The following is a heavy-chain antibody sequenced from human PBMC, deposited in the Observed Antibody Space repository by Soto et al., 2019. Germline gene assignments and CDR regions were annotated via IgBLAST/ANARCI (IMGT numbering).Heavy chain of an antibody. Sequence: QVQLVQSGAEVKKPGASVKVSCKVSGYTLTELSMHWVRQAPGKGREWMGGFDREDGETIYAQKFQGRVTMTEDTSTDTAYMELSSLRSEDTAVYYCATFKPRLVVSTVTYSGSYYFDYWGQGTLVTVSS. CDR2: FDREDGET. CDR1: GYTLTELS. J-gene: IGHJ4*02. D-gene: IGHD1-26*01. CDR3: ATFKPRLVVSTVTYSGSYYFDY. V-gene: IGHV1-24*01.